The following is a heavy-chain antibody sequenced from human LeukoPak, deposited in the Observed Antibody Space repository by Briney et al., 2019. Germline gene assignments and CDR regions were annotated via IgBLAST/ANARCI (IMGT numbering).Heavy chain of an antibody. CDR2: ISWNSGSI. J-gene: IGHJ4*02. CDR3: AKDGANYYDSSGSLGFDY. V-gene: IGHV3-9*03. D-gene: IGHD3-22*01. Sequence: GGSLRLSCAASGVTFSSYAMSWVRQAPGKGLEWVSGISWNSGSIGYADSVKGRFTISRDNAKNSLYLQMNSLRAEDMALYYCAKDGANYYDSSGSLGFDYWGQGTLVTVSS. CDR1: GVTFSSYA.